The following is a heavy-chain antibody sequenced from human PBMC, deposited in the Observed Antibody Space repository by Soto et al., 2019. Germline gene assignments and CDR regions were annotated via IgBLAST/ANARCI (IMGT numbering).Heavy chain of an antibody. CDR2: ISSSSSTI. D-gene: IGHD6-19*01. Sequence: EVQLVESGGGLVQPGGSLRLSCAASGFTFSSYSMNWVRQAPGKGLEWVSYISSSSSTIYYADSVKGRFTISRDNAKNSLYLQMNSLRDEDTAVYYSARDLIAVAGNDWFDPWGQGTLVTVSS. V-gene: IGHV3-48*02. J-gene: IGHJ5*02. CDR1: GFTFSSYS. CDR3: ARDLIAVAGNDWFDP.